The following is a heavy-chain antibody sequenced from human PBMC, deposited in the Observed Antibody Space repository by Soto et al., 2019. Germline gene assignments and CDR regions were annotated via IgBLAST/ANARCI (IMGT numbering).Heavy chain of an antibody. CDR1: GGSISSYY. V-gene: IGHV4-59*01. CDR2: IYYSGST. D-gene: IGHD4-4*01. Sequence: SETLSLTCPFSGGSISSYYWIWIRQPPGKGLEWIGYIYYSGSTNYNPSLKSRVTISVDTSKNQFSLKLSSVTAADTAVYYCAREDDYSNYRWFDPWGQGTLVTVSS. J-gene: IGHJ5*02. CDR3: AREDDYSNYRWFDP.